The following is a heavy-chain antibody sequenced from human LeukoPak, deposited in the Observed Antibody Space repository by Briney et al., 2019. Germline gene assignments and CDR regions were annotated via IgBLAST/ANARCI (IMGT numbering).Heavy chain of an antibody. Sequence: SETLSLTCTVSGYSINSGYTWGWIRQPPGKGLEWIGNIYHSGGTYYNPSLTSRVTISVDTSKNQFSLKLSSVTAADTAVYYCARHGQQLVRPYYYYMDVWGKGTTVTVSS. V-gene: IGHV4-38-2*02. J-gene: IGHJ6*03. D-gene: IGHD6-13*01. CDR2: IYHSGGT. CDR3: ARHGQQLVRPYYYYMDV. CDR1: GYSINSGYT.